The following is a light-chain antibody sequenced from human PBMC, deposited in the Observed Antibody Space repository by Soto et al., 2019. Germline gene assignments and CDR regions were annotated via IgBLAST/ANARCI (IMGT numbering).Light chain of an antibody. CDR2: LGS. J-gene: IGKJ5*01. Sequence: DVVMTQSPLSLSVTPGQPASISCKSSQSLLHSNGYNYLDWYLQKPGQSPHLLIYLGSNRASGVPDRFSGSGSGTDFTLKISRVEAEDVGVYYCMQALQTPRAFGQGTRLEIK. CDR1: QSLLHSNGYNY. V-gene: IGKV2-28*01. CDR3: MQALQTPRA.